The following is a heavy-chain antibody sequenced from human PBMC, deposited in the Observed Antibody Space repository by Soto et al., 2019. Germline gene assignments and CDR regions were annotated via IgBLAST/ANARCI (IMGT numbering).Heavy chain of an antibody. Sequence: SETLSLTCTVSGGSISSSSYYWGWIRQPPGKGLECIGSIYYSGSTYYNPSLKSRVTISVDTSKNQFSLKLSSVTAADTAIYYCARHLEYSGYFDDWGQGTLVTVSS. V-gene: IGHV4-39*01. CDR3: ARHLEYSGYFDD. D-gene: IGHD1-26*01. J-gene: IGHJ4*02. CDR2: IYYSGST. CDR1: GGSISSSSYY.